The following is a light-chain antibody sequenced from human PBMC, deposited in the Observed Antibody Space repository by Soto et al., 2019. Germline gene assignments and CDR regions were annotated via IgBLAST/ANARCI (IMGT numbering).Light chain of an antibody. Sequence: DIQMTQSPSTLSASVGDRGTITCRARQSISSWLAWYQQKPGKAPNLLIYKASSLESGVPSRFSGSGSGTEFTLTISSLQPDDFATYYCQQYNSYPWTFGQGTKVDIK. CDR3: QQYNSYPWT. V-gene: IGKV1-5*03. CDR1: QSISSW. CDR2: KAS. J-gene: IGKJ1*01.